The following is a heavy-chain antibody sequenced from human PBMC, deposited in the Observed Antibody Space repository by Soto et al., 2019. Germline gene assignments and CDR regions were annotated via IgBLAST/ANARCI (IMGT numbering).Heavy chain of an antibody. V-gene: IGHV1-2*04. CDR1: GYTFSDYY. D-gene: IGHD5-12*01. CDR3: ARESGGATATLDYYYFYMDV. Sequence: QVQLVQSGAEVKKPGASVKVSCKASGYTFSDYYIHWMRQAPGQGLEWMGWINPNSGGTKYAHKFQCWVTMTRDTSIKTAYMELSRLTSDDTAVYYCARESGGATATLDYYYFYMDVWGKGTTVTVSS. CDR2: INPNSGGT. J-gene: IGHJ6*03.